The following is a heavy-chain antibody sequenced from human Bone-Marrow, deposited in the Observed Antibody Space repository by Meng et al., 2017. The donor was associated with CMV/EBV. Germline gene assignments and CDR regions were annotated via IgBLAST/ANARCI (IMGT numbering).Heavy chain of an antibody. Sequence: GESLKISCAASGFTFSTSWMSWVRQGPGKGLEWVANINQGGVGAVYVGSVQGRFTISVDNANNFLYLQMDGLRVEDTAVYYCATWICGAFSCCGRCALDMWGQGTMVTVSS. CDR2: INQGGVGA. D-gene: IGHD2-2*01. CDR1: GFTFSTSW. J-gene: IGHJ3*02. CDR3: ATWICGAFSCCGRCALDM. V-gene: IGHV3-7*01.